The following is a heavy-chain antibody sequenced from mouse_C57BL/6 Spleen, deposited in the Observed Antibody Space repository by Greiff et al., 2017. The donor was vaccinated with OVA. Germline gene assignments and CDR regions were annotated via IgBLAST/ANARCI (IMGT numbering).Heavy chain of an antibody. CDR2: ISDGGSYT. CDR3: ASAIGRVWYFDV. J-gene: IGHJ1*03. Sequence: EVQLVESGGGLVKPGGSLKLSCAASGFTFSSYAMSWVRQTPEKRLVWVATISDGGSYTYYPDNVKGRFTISRDNAKNNLYLQRSHLKSEDTAMYYCASAIGRVWYFDVWGTGTTVTVSS. D-gene: IGHD2-14*01. V-gene: IGHV5-4*01. CDR1: GFTFSSYA.